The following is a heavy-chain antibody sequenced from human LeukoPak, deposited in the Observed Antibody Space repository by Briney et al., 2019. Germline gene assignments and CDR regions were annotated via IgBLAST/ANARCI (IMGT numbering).Heavy chain of an antibody. V-gene: IGHV4-34*01. Sequence: PSETLSLTCAVYGGSFSGYYWSWVRQPPGKGLEWIGEINHSGSTNYNPSLKSRVTISVDTSKNQFSLKVRSVTAADTAIYYCARRLHQLPIDYWGQGTQVTVSS. CDR3: ARRLHQLPIDY. J-gene: IGHJ4*02. CDR1: GGSFSGYY. CDR2: INHSGST. D-gene: IGHD2-2*01.